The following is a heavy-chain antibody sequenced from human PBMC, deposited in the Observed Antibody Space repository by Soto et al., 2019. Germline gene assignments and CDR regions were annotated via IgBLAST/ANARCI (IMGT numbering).Heavy chain of an antibody. J-gene: IGHJ6*01. V-gene: IGHV1-2*04. D-gene: IGHD6-13*01. CDR2: INPNSGGT. Sequence: DSVKVFFKASGYPFTGYYMHLVRQAPGQGLEWMGWINPNSGGTNYAQKFQGWVTMTRYTSISTAYMELSRLRSYDTAVYYCARAIAAAGAYYGMDVWGQGTTVTVSS. CDR1: GYPFTGYY. CDR3: ARAIAAAGAYYGMDV.